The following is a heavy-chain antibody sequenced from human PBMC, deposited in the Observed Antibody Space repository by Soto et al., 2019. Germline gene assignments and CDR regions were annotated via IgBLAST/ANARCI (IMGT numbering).Heavy chain of an antibody. D-gene: IGHD2-2*01. CDR3: ARGIEGGYQGRYYYGMDV. Sequence: QVQLQESGPGLVKPSETLSLTCTVSGGSVSSGSYYWSWIRQPPGKRLEWIGYISYSGSTNYNPSLKCRVTISVDTSKNQFSLKLSSVAAADTAVYYCARGIEGGYQGRYYYGMDVWGQGTTVTVSS. J-gene: IGHJ6*02. V-gene: IGHV4-61*01. CDR2: ISYSGST. CDR1: GGSVSSGSYY.